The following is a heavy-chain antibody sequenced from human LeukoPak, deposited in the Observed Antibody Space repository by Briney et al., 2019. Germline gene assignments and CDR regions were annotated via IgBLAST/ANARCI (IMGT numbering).Heavy chain of an antibody. CDR3: AKDLVDGSYCFDY. V-gene: IGHV3-23*01. Sequence: GGSLRLSCAASGFTFSSYAMSWVRQAPGKGLEWVSAISGSGGSTCYADSVKGRFTISRDNSKNTLYLQMNSLRAEDTAVYYCAKDLVDGSYCFDYWGQGTLVTVSS. J-gene: IGHJ4*02. CDR1: GFTFSSYA. D-gene: IGHD1-26*01. CDR2: ISGSGGST.